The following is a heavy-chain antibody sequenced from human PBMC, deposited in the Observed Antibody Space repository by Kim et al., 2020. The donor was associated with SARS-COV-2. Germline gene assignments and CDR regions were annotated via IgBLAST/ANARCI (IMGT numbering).Heavy chain of an antibody. Sequence: SETLSLTCTVSGGSISSYYWSWIRQPPGKGLEWIGYIYYSGSTNYNPSLKSRVTISVDTSKNQFSLKLSSVTAADTAVYYCARVPGTYATKKYYYYGMDVWGQGTTVTVSS. V-gene: IGHV4-59*13. CDR2: IYYSGST. CDR3: ARVPGTYATKKYYYYGMDV. CDR1: GGSISSYY. J-gene: IGHJ6*02.